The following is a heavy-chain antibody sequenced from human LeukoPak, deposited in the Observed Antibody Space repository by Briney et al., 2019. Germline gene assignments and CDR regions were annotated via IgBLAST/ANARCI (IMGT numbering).Heavy chain of an antibody. V-gene: IGHV1-46*01. CDR3: AREDVYYYGSSAYYYIDY. J-gene: IGHJ4*02. D-gene: IGHD3-22*01. CDR2: ISPSGGST. CDR1: GYTFTSNY. Sequence: ASVKVSCKAFGYTFTSNYMHWVRQAPGQGPEWMGVISPSGGSTTYAQKFQGRVTLTRDMSTSTDYLELSSLRSEDTAVYYCAREDVYYYGSSAYYYIDYWGQGTQVTVSS.